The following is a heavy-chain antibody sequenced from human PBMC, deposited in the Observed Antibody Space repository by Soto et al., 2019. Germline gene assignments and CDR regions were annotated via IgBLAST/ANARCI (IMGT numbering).Heavy chain of an antibody. CDR3: ARDPSTIVSGVIITDGMYD. J-gene: IGHJ6*04. D-gene: IGHD3-10*01. Sequence: GVSLILSCAAPGSTFRIYGMHGVRQAPGKGLEWVAVIWYDGSNKYYADSVKGRFTISRDNSKNTLYLQMNTLRAEDTDVYYCARDPSTIVSGVIITDGMYDSGNETTATLAA. CDR2: IWYDGSNK. CDR1: GSTFRIYG. V-gene: IGHV3-33*01.